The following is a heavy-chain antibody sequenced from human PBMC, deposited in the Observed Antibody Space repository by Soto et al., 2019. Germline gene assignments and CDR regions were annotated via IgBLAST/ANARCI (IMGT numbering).Heavy chain of an antibody. Sequence: EVQLLESGGGLVQPGGSLRLSCAASGFTFSSYAMSWVRQAPGKGLEWVSAISGSGGSTYYADSVKGRFTISRDNSKNTLYLQMNSLRDEDTAVYYCAKDKIVVVVAATPSAFDIWGQGTMVTVSS. V-gene: IGHV3-23*01. CDR2: ISGSGGST. J-gene: IGHJ3*02. D-gene: IGHD2-15*01. CDR3: AKDKIVVVVAATPSAFDI. CDR1: GFTFSSYA.